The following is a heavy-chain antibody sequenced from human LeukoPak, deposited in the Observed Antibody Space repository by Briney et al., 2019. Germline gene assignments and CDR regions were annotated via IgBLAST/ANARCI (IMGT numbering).Heavy chain of an antibody. J-gene: IGHJ4*02. D-gene: IGHD2-2*01. Sequence: ASVKVSCKASGLTFTSHGISWMRQAPGQGLEWMGWIRTSNGNTDYAQRLQGRVTMTTDTATSTAYMELRSLRSDDTAVYYCARTCISSSCYLIYWGQGTLVTVSS. CDR1: GLTFTSHG. V-gene: IGHV1-18*01. CDR3: ARTCISSSCYLIY. CDR2: IRTSNGNT.